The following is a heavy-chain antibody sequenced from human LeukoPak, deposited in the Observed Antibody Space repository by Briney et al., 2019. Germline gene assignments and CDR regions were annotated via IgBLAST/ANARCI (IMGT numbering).Heavy chain of an antibody. D-gene: IGHD4-17*01. CDR2: IYYSGTT. J-gene: IGHJ3*01. CDR1: GGSINSFY. CDR3: ARQATVTTRRYAFDV. V-gene: IGHV4-59*08. Sequence: SETLSLTCTVSGGSINSFYWSWIRQPPGKGLEWIGYIYYSGTTNYNPSLESRVTMSVDTSKNQFSLNLTSVTAAGTAVYYCARQATVTTRRYAFDVWGQGTMVIVSS.